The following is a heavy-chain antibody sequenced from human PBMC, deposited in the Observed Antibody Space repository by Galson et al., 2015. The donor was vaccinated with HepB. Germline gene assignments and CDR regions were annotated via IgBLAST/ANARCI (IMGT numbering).Heavy chain of an antibody. CDR2: IDSTSSYT. CDR1: EFSFSTYH. Sequence: SLRLSCAASEFSFSTYHMNWVRQAPGKGLEWVSYIDSTSSYTYYADSVKGRLTISRDNAKNTLYLQMNSLRDEDTAVYYCVRVAIDTTIFRGYWYFDLWGRGTLVTVSS. CDR3: VRVAIDTTIFRGYWYFDL. V-gene: IGHV3-21*06. J-gene: IGHJ2*01. D-gene: IGHD5-18*01.